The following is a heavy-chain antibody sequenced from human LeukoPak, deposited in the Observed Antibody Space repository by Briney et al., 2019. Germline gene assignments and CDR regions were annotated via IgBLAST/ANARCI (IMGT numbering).Heavy chain of an antibody. V-gene: IGHV4-31*03. J-gene: IGHJ4*02. D-gene: IGHD4-17*01. Sequence: SETLSLTCTVSGGSISSGGYYWSWIRQHPGKGLEWIGYIYYSGSTYYNPSLKRRVTISVDTSKNQFSLKLSSVTAADTAVYYCARERFYGEYPYYFDYWGQGTLVTVSS. CDR1: GGSISSGGYY. CDR3: ARERFYGEYPYYFDY. CDR2: IYYSGST.